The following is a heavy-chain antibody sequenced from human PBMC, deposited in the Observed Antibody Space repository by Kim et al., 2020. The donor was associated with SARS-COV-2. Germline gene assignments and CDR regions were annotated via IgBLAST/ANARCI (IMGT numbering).Heavy chain of an antibody. Sequence: KSRVTISVDTSKNQFSLKLSSVTAADTAVYYCARQAYDILTGSPLYYFDYWGQGTLVTVSS. V-gene: IGHV4-39*01. D-gene: IGHD3-9*01. CDR3: ARQAYDILTGSPLYYFDY. J-gene: IGHJ4*02.